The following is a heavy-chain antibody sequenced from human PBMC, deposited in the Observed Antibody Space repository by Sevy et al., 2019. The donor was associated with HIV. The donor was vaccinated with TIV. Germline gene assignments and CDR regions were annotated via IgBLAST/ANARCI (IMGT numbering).Heavy chain of an antibody. Sequence: SETLSLTCTVSGGSISYYYWTWIRQPPGKGLEWIGYIYDSGRTNYNPSLKSRVTISVDTSKNQFSLKLSSVTAADTAVYYFAREGFTSSTIGWFDPWGQGTLVTVSS. J-gene: IGHJ5*02. D-gene: IGHD2-2*01. CDR2: IYDSGRT. CDR1: GGSISYYY. CDR3: AREGFTSSTIGWFDP. V-gene: IGHV4-59*13.